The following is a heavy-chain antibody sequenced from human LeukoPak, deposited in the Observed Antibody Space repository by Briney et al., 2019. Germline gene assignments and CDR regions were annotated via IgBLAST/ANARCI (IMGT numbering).Heavy chain of an antibody. CDR1: GDSISDYY. J-gene: IGHJ4*02. Sequence: SETLSLTCTVSGDSISDYYWSWIRQPPGKGLEWIGYIYYSGSTNYNPSLKSRVTISVDTSKNQFSLKLRSVTAADTAVYYCARHNYGDYFPALSPDYWGQGTLVTVSS. V-gene: IGHV4-59*08. CDR3: ARHNYGDYFPALSPDY. D-gene: IGHD4-17*01. CDR2: IYYSGST.